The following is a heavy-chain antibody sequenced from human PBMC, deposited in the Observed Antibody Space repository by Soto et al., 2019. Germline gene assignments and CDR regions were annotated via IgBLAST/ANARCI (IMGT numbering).Heavy chain of an antibody. CDR1: GFTFSSYA. D-gene: IGHD6-19*01. CDR2: ISGSGGST. J-gene: IGHJ4*02. CDR3: AKYSSCWYTFDY. Sequence: GGSLRLSCAASGFTFSSYAMSWVRQAPGKGLEWVSAISGSGGSTYYADSVKGRFTISRDNSENTLYLQMNSLRAEDTAVYYRAKYSSCWYTFDYWGQGTLVTVSS. V-gene: IGHV3-23*01.